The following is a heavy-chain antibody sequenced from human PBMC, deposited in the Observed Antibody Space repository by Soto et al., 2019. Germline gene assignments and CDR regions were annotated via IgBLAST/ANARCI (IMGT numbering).Heavy chain of an antibody. Sequence: PSDTLSLTCTVSCGSFSSYYCIWIRQPPGKGLEWIGYIYYSGSTNYNPSLKSRVTISVDTSKNQFSLKLNSVTAADTAVYYCARLYRNYMDVWGKGITVTVSS. J-gene: IGHJ6*03. CDR2: IYYSGST. V-gene: IGHV4-59*08. CDR3: ARLYRNYMDV. CDR1: CGSFSSYY.